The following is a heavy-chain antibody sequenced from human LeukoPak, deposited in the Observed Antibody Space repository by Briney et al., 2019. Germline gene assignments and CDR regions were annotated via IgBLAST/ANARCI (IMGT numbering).Heavy chain of an antibody. CDR1: GGTFSIYA. J-gene: IGHJ4*02. CDR2: IIPIFGTA. Sequence: ASVKVSCKAAGGTFSIYAISWVRQAPGQGLEWMGGIIPIFGTANYAQKFQGRVTITTDESTSTAYMELSSLRSEDTAVYYCARDQSYADYVGGFDYWGQGTLVTVSS. CDR3: ARDQSYADYVGGFDY. V-gene: IGHV1-69*05. D-gene: IGHD4-17*01.